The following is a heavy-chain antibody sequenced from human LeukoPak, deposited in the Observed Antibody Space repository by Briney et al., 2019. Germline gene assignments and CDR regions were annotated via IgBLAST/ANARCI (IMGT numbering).Heavy chain of an antibody. CDR3: APLVGYGSFFAY. D-gene: IGHD3-10*01. V-gene: IGHV5-51*01. J-gene: IGHJ4*02. CDR1: GYSFTSYW. Sequence: GESLKISCKGSGYSFTSYWIGWLRHVPGKGLEYMGIIYPGDSDTRYSPSFQGQVTISADKSISTAYLQWSSLKASNTAMYSCAPLVGYGSFFAYWGKGTLSPSPQ. CDR2: IYPGDSDT.